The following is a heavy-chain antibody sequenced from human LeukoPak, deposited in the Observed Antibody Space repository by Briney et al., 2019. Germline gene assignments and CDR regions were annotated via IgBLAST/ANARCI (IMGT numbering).Heavy chain of an antibody. CDR2: IDYSGTT. CDR3: ARHDSRGSLNWFDP. Sequence: PSETLSLTCIVSGASLGSPNYYWGWVRQPPGKGLEWIGTIDYSGTTYYNPSLKRRLAISINTSKNQFSLNLASVTATDTAAYYCARHDSRGSLNWFDPWGQGTLITVSS. J-gene: IGHJ5*02. D-gene: IGHD5-12*01. V-gene: IGHV4-39*01. CDR1: GASLGSPNYY.